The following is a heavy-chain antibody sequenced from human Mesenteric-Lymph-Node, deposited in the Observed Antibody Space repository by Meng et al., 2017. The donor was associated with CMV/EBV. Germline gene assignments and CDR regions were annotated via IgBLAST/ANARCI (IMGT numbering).Heavy chain of an antibody. J-gene: IGHJ4*02. CDR3: ARWLQLYSGVFDY. D-gene: IGHD2-8*01. CDR2: INSDGSST. Sequence: GESLKISCAASGFTFSSYWMHWVRQAPGKGLVWVSRINSDGSSTSYADSVKGRFTISRDNAKNSLYLQMNSLRAEDTAVYYCARWLQLYSGVFDYWGQGTLVTVSS. CDR1: GFTFSSYW. V-gene: IGHV3-74*01.